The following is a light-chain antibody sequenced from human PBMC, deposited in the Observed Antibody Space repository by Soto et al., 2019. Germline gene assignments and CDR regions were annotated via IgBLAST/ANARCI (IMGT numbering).Light chain of an antibody. Sequence: QSVLTQPASVSGTPGQSITCARCYVGGYNYVSWYQQHPGKAPKLMIYGVSNRPSGSSNRFSGPKSGNTAALTISGLQAEDEADYYCSSYTSISSLIFGTGTKFTVL. CDR1: RCYVGGYNY. J-gene: IGLJ1*01. CDR3: SSYTSISSLI. CDR2: GVS. V-gene: IGLV2-14*01.